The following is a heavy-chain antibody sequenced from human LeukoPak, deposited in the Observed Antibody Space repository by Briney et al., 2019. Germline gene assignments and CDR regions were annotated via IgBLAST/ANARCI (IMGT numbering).Heavy chain of an antibody. CDR1: GYTFTSYG. V-gene: IGHV1-18*01. J-gene: IGHJ4*02. CDR3: ARGPRRSEWELRRSWPLVY. D-gene: IGHD1-26*01. CDR2: ISAYNGNT. Sequence: ASVKVSCKASGYTFTSYGISWVRQAPGQGLEWMGWISAYNGNTNYAQKLQGRVTMTTDTSTSTAYMELRSLRSDDTAVYYCARGPRRSEWELRRSWPLVYWGQGALVTVSS.